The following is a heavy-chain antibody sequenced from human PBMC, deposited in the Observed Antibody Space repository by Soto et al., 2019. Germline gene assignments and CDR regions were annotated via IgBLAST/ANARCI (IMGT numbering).Heavy chain of an antibody. Sequence: ASVKVSCKASGYTFTGYYMHWVRQAPGQGLEWMGWINPNSGGTNYAQKFQGWVTMTRDTSVSTVYMELSRLRSDDTAVYYCSRGIGGYSRGWYYDYWVQGTLITVSS. D-gene: IGHD6-19*01. J-gene: IGHJ4*02. CDR1: GYTFTGYY. CDR2: INPNSGGT. V-gene: IGHV1-2*04. CDR3: SRGIGGYSRGWYYDY.